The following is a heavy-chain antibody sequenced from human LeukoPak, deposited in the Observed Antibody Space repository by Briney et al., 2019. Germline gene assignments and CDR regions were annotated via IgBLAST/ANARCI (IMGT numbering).Heavy chain of an antibody. CDR2: ISAFNANT. V-gene: IGHV1-18*04. Sequence: ASVKVSCKASGYTFNTHGFAWVRQAPGQGLEWMGWISAFNANTNYAQSLQGRVTMTTDTSTSTAYMELRNLRSDDTAVYYCARGMEDGVVIAATPFDIWGQGTMVTVSS. CDR3: ARGMEDGVVIAATPFDI. D-gene: IGHD2-15*01. CDR1: GYTFNTHG. J-gene: IGHJ3*02.